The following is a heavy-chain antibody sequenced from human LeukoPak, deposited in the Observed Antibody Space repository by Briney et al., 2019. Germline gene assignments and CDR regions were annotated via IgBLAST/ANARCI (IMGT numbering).Heavy chain of an antibody. CDR3: ARDRASPTYDSSGYRINWFDP. CDR1: GGSISSGGYY. CDR2: NYYSGST. Sequence: SETLSLTCTVSGGSISSGGYYWSWIRQHPGKGLEWIGYNYYSGSTYYHPSLKSRVTISVDTSKNQFSLKLSSVTAADTAVYYCARDRASPTYDSSGYRINWFDPWGQGTLVTVSS. D-gene: IGHD3-22*01. J-gene: IGHJ5*02. V-gene: IGHV4-31*03.